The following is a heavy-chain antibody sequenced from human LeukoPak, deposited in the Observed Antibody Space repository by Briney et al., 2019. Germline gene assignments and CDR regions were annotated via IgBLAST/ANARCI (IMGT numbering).Heavy chain of an antibody. D-gene: IGHD1-26*01. CDR3: AGCIVGATKGLRYYYYMDV. CDR2: INHSGST. CDR1: GGSFSGYY. V-gene: IGHV4-34*01. J-gene: IGHJ6*03. Sequence: SETLSLTCAVYGGSFSGYYWSWIRQPPGKGLEWIGEINHSGSTNYNPSLKSRVTISVDTSKNQFSLKLSSVTAADTAVYYCAGCIVGATKGLRYYYYMDVWGKGTTVTVSS.